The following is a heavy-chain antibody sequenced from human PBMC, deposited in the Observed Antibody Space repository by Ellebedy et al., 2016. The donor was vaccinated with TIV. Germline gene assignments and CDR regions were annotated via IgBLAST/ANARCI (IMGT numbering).Heavy chain of an antibody. Sequence: ASVKVSCKASGGTFSSYAISWVRQAPGQGLEWMGWISAYNGNTNYAQKLQGRVTMTTDTSTSTAYMELRSLRSDDTAVYYCARGGYCSSTSCYYYYYGMDVWGQGTTVTVSS. D-gene: IGHD2-2*01. CDR3: ARGGYCSSTSCYYYYYGMDV. CDR1: GGTFSSYA. V-gene: IGHV1-18*01. CDR2: ISAYNGNT. J-gene: IGHJ6*02.